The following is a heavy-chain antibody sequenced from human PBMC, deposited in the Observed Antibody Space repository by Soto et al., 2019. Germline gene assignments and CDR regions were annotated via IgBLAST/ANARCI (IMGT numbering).Heavy chain of an antibody. CDR1: GFTFGSYS. V-gene: IGHV3-23*01. CDR3: AKVTDCGPSRCDDGIDI. CDR2: ISGSGGAT. D-gene: IGHD2-21*01. Sequence: GGSLRFSCAASGFTFGSYSMNWVRQAPGKGLEWVSIISGSGGATFYADSVKGRFTISRDNSKKSVFLQMDSLRADDTAVYYCAKVTDCGPSRCDDGIDIWGHGTMVTVSS. J-gene: IGHJ3*02.